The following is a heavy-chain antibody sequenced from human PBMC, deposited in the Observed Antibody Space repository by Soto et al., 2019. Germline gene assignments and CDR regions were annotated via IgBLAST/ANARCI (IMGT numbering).Heavy chain of an antibody. Sequence: GGSLRLSCAASGFTFSSYGMHWVRQAPGKGLEWVAVISYDGSNKYYADSVKGRFTISRDNSKNTLYLQMNSLRAEDTAVYYCAKMSPYWDSQPMGYDSSGYVSSAFDIWGQGTM. CDR3: AKMSPYWDSQPMGYDSSGYVSSAFDI. D-gene: IGHD3-22*01. V-gene: IGHV3-30*18. J-gene: IGHJ3*02. CDR1: GFTFSSYG. CDR2: ISYDGSNK.